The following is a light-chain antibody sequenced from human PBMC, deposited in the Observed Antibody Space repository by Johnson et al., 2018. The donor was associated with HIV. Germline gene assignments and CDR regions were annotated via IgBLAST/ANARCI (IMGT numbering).Light chain of an antibody. V-gene: IGLV1-51*02. CDR3: GTWDSSLSASYV. Sequence: HSVLTQPPSVSAAPGQKVTISCSGSSSNIGNNYVSWYQQLPGGAPKLLIYENNMRPSGIPDRFSGSKSGTSATLDITGLQTGDEADYYCGTWDSSLSASYVFGTGTKVTVL. J-gene: IGLJ1*01. CDR1: SSNIGNNY. CDR2: ENN.